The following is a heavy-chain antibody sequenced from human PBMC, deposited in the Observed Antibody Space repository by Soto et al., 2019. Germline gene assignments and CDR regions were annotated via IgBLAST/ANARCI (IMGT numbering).Heavy chain of an antibody. J-gene: IGHJ5*02. CDR2: INPNSGAT. V-gene: IGHV1-2*02. Sequence: GXSXKVSYKASGYTXTGYFMNLVRQAPGEGLEWMGWINPNSGATKYAPKFQGRVTITRDTSNRTAYLELSRLTSYDKAIYYCARGGGTTLAPLPWGQGTPVTVS. D-gene: IGHD3-16*01. CDR3: ARGGGTTLAPLP. CDR1: GYTXTGYF.